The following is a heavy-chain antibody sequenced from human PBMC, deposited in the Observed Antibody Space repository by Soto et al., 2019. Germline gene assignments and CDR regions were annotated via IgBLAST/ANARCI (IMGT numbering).Heavy chain of an antibody. D-gene: IGHD2-21*02. CDR3: ARELYSCGGDCPYYMDY. J-gene: IGHJ4*02. V-gene: IGHV1-46*04. Sequence: QAQLVQSGAEVKKPGASVRVSCKTSGYPFTDYFIHWVRQAPGQGLEWMGIINIYHHSTSYAQKLQGRLTVTADTSTTTVYMDLSSLTSEASAVYWCARELYSCGGDCPYYMDYWGQGTLVTVSS. CDR2: INIYHHST. CDR1: GYPFTDYF.